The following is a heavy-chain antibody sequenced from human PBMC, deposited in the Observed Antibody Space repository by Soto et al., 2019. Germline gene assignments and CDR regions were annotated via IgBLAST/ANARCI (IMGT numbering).Heavy chain of an antibody. CDR1: GGYFSGYY. J-gene: IGHJ4*02. Sequence: SETLSLTCAVYGGYFSGYYWSWIRQPPGKGLKWIGEINHSGNTTYNPSLNRRVTISVDTSKNQFSLKLSPVTAADTALYYCARTYIPGYYFDYWGQGTLATVSS. CDR3: ARTYIPGYYFDY. V-gene: IGHV4-34*01. D-gene: IGHD2-15*01. CDR2: INHSGNT.